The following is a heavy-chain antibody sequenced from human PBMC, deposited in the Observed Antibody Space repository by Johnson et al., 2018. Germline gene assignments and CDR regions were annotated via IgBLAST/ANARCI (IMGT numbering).Heavy chain of an antibody. CDR1: GFTFSSYG. CDR3: VRVVSRVKRKAKYDAFDI. CDR2: ISYDGSNK. Sequence: QVQLVQSGGGVVQPGRSLRLSCAASGFTFSSYGMHWVRQAPGKGLEWVAVISYDGSNKYYADSVKGRFTISRDNSKNTLYLQMNSLRAEDTAVYYCVRVVSRVKRKAKYDAFDIWGRGTMVTVSS. J-gene: IGHJ3*02. V-gene: IGHV3-30*03. D-gene: IGHD3-10*01.